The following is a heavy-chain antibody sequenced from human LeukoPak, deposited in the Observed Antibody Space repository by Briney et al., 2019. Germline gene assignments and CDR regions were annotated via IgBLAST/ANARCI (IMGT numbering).Heavy chain of an antibody. CDR1: GGSISSGDYY. V-gene: IGHV4-30-4*01. D-gene: IGHD5-24*01. CDR3: ASYLEEMATTGYFDY. J-gene: IGHJ4*02. CDR2: IYYSGST. Sequence: PSETLSLTCTVSGGSISSGDYYWSWIRQPPGKGLEWIGYIYYSGSTYYNPSLKSRVTISVDTSKNQFSLKLSSVTAADTAVYYCASYLEEMATTGYFDYWGQGTLVTASS.